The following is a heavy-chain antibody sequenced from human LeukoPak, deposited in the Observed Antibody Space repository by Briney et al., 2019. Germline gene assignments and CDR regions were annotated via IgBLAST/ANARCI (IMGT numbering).Heavy chain of an antibody. CDR3: ARAAQEGYSGYDRYYYYMDV. J-gene: IGHJ6*03. Sequence: VASVKVSCKASGGTFSSYAISWVRQAPGQGLEWMGGIIPIFGTANYAQKFQGRVTITTDESTSTAYMELSSLRSEDTAVYYCARAAQEGYSGYDRYYYYMDVWGKGTTVTVSS. V-gene: IGHV1-69*05. D-gene: IGHD5-12*01. CDR1: GGTFSSYA. CDR2: IIPIFGTA.